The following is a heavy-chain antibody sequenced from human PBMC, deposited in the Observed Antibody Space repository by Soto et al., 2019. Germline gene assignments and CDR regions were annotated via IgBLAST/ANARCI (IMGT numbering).Heavy chain of an antibody. J-gene: IGHJ4*02. Sequence: AGGSLRLSCAASVFTFSSYWMSWVRQAPGKGLEWVANIKQDGSGKYYVDSVKGRFTISRDNAKNSLYLQMSSLRAEDTAVYYCARVGLSAAFDSWGQGTLVTVSS. CDR1: VFTFSSYW. CDR3: ARVGLSAAFDS. CDR2: IKQDGSGK. V-gene: IGHV3-7*03. D-gene: IGHD2-15*01.